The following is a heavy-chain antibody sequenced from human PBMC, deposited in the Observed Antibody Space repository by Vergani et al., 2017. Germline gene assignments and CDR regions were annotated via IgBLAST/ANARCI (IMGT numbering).Heavy chain of an antibody. V-gene: IGHV3-49*03. CDR2: IRSKAYGQAT. CDR1: GFTFGYYA. D-gene: IGHD5-18*01. Sequence: EVQLVESGGDLVQPGRSLRLSCTASGFTFGYYAVDWFRQAPGQGLEWVGGIRSKAYGQATIYAASVKGRFTISRDDSKNTLYLQMSSLRVEDTAIYYCAELYGDDGYSPCWGQGTLVTVSS. CDR3: AELYGDDGYSPC. J-gene: IGHJ4*02.